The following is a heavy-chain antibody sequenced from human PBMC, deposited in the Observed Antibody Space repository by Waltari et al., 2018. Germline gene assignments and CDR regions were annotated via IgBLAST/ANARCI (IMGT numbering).Heavy chain of an antibody. J-gene: IGHJ3*02. Sequence: EVQLLESGGGLVQPGGSLRLSCAASGFNFSSYSMSWVRQAPGKGLEWCSVISGSGGSTYYADSVKGRFTISRDNSKNTLYLQMNSLRAEDTAVYYCAKDSWGRAFDIWGQGTMVTVSS. CDR1: GFNFSSYS. D-gene: IGHD3-16*01. V-gene: IGHV3-23*01. CDR3: AKDSWGRAFDI. CDR2: ISGSGGST.